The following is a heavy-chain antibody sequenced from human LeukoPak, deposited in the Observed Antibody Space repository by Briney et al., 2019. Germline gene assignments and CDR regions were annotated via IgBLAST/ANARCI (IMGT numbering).Heavy chain of an antibody. CDR1: GGSFSGYY. J-gene: IGHJ6*03. CDR2: INHSGST. V-gene: IGHV4-34*01. Sequence: SETLSLTCAVYGGSFSGYYWSWIRQPPGKGLEWIGEINHSGSTNYNPSLKSRVTISVDASKIQFSLKLSSVTAADTAVYSCARGRYYYDSSGYSDYYYMDVWGKGTTVTVSS. CDR3: ARGRYYYDSSGYSDYYYMDV. D-gene: IGHD3-22*01.